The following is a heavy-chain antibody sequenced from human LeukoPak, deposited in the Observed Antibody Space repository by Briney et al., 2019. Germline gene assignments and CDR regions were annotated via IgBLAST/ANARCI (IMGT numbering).Heavy chain of an antibody. Sequence: SVKVSCKASGGTFSSYAISWVRQAPGQGLEWMGGIIPIFGTANHAQKFQGRVTITADESTSTAYMELSSLRSEDTAVYYCAREAQGGYDSDDYFDYWGQGTLVTVSS. D-gene: IGHD5-12*01. CDR2: IIPIFGTA. CDR3: AREAQGGYDSDDYFDY. J-gene: IGHJ4*02. CDR1: GGTFSSYA. V-gene: IGHV1-69*13.